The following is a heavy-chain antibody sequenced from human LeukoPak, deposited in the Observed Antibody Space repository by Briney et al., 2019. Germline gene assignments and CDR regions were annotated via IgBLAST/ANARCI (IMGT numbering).Heavy chain of an antibody. CDR1: GDSITTYY. J-gene: IGHJ4*02. Sequence: PSETLSLTCTVSGDSITTYYWSWIRQPPGRGPEWIGYFYISGIANYSPSLKSRVTISLDTSKNQFSLKLSSVTAADTAVYYCARHECAGSCPADYWGQGTLVTVS. D-gene: IGHD2-15*01. V-gene: IGHV4-59*01. CDR2: FYISGIA. CDR3: ARHECAGSCPADY.